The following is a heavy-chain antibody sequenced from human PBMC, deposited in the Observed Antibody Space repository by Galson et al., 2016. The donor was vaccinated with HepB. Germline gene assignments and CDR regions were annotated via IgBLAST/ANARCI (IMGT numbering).Heavy chain of an antibody. Sequence: SLRLSCTASGFTFSDYYMDWVPQTPGKGPEWVGRTRNKDNGYTRQQAASGTGRLSIPREDSKTSLYLQMNSLRSEDTAVHYCARAAYCSGGACYHAFDHWGQGTLVTVSS. CDR2: TRNKDNGYTR. CDR1: GFTFSDYY. CDR3: ARAAYCSGGACYHAFDH. J-gene: IGHJ4*02. D-gene: IGHD2-15*01. V-gene: IGHV3-72*01.